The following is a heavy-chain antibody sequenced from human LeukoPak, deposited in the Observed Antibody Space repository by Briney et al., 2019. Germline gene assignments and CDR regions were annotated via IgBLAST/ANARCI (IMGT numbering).Heavy chain of an antibody. J-gene: IGHJ4*02. D-gene: IGHD6-19*01. V-gene: IGHV1-69*13. Sequence: ASVKVSCKASGGTFSSYAISWVRQAPGQGLKWMGGIIPIFGTANYAQKFQGRVTITADESTSTAYMELSSLRSGDTAVYYCARSAYSSGWYAFDYWGQGTLVTVSS. CDR2: IIPIFGTA. CDR1: GGTFSSYA. CDR3: ARSAYSSGWYAFDY.